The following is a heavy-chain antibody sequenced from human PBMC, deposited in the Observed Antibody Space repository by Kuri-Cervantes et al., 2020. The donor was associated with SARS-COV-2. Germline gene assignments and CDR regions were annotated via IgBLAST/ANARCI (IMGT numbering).Heavy chain of an antibody. J-gene: IGHJ5*02. CDR1: GYTFTGYY. CDR2: INPNSGGT. D-gene: IGHD2-2*01. V-gene: IGHV1-2*02. Sequence: ASVKVSCKASGYTFTGYYMHWVRQAPGQGLEWMGWINPNSGGTNYAQKFQGRVTMTRDTSISTAFMELSTLRSDDTAIYYCARSVPTSTSSSWHPWGPGTLVTVSS. CDR3: ARSVPTSTSSSWHP.